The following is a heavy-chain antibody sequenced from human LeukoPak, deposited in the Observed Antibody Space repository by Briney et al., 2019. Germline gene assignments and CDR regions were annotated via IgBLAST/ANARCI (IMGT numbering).Heavy chain of an antibody. CDR2: ISGSGGTT. CDR1: GFTFSSYA. Sequence: GGSLRLSCAASGFTFSSYAMSWVRQAPGKGLEWVSAISGSGGTTYYADSVKGRFTISRDNSKNTLYLQMNSLRAEDTAVYYCAKGLSVTILGSFDYWGQGTLVTVSS. CDR3: AKGLSVTILGSFDY. J-gene: IGHJ4*02. D-gene: IGHD3-3*01. V-gene: IGHV3-23*01.